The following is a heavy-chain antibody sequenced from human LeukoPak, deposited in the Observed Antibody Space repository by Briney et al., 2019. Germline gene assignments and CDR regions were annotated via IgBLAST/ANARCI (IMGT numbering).Heavy chain of an antibody. J-gene: IGHJ5*02. Sequence: KPSETLSLTCTVSGGSISSYYWNWLRQPPGKGLEWIGYIYDSGNTKYNPSLKNRFSISVDTSKNHFSLKVNSVTAADTAVYYCARGGGLMGATLGFDPWGQGTLVTVSS. D-gene: IGHD1-26*01. CDR2: IYDSGNT. CDR3: ARGGGLMGATLGFDP. V-gene: IGHV4-59*01. CDR1: GGSISSYY.